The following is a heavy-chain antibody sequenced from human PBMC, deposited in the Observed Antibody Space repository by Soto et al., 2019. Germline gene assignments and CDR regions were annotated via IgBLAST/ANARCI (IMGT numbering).Heavy chain of an antibody. CDR3: ARDQSWIGYYVDWFAP. J-gene: IGHJ5*02. Sequence: QGHLVQSGAEVKKPGASVKVSCKASGYTFNNHAMHWVRQAPGQRLEWMGWINAGNGNTYYSQKFKDRVTFTRDTIAIPVLMELARLTSEDTAVYYCARDQSWIGYYVDWFAPWGEGTLVTVSS. D-gene: IGHD3-10*02. CDR1: GYTFNNHA. CDR2: INAGNGNT. V-gene: IGHV1-3*01.